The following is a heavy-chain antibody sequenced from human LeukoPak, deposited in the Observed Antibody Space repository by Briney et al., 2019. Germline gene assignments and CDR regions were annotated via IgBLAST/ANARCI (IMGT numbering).Heavy chain of an antibody. CDR2: ISGSGGST. V-gene: IGHV3-23*01. CDR3: AKDRSRYYYGSGSGGYFDY. J-gene: IGHJ4*02. Sequence: GGSLRLSCAASGFTFSIYAMSWVRQAPGKGPEWVSAISGSGGSTYYADSVEGRFTISRDNSKNTLYLQMNSLRAEDTAVYYCAKDRSRYYYGSGSGGYFDYWGQGTLVTVSS. CDR1: GFTFSIYA. D-gene: IGHD3-10*01.